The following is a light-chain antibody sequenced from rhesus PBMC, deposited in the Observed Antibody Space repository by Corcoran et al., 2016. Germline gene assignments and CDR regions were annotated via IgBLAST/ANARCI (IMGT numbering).Light chain of an antibody. J-gene: IGKJ4*01. CDR2: AAS. V-gene: IGKV1-25*01. CDR1: QDISIS. Sequence: DIQMTQTPSSLSASVGDRVTITCRASQDISISLAWYPQKPGKAPNLLSYAASTLQDGVTSRFSGRGSWTQFTLTISCLQPEDFATYYWQQHNTYPLTFGGGTKVELK. CDR3: QQHNTYPLT.